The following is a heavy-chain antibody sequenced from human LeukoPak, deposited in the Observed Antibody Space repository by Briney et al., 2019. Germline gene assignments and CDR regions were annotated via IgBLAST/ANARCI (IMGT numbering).Heavy chain of an antibody. CDR1: GGFISSYY. CDR3: ARSSSYYYDSSGPNWFDP. Sequence: SETLSLTCTVSGGFISSYYWSWIRQPPGKGLEWVGYTYYSGSTNYNPSLKSRVTISVDTSKIQFSLKQSSVTAADTAVYYGARSSSYYYDSSGPNWFDPWGQGTLVTVSS. J-gene: IGHJ5*02. CDR2: TYYSGST. D-gene: IGHD3-22*01. V-gene: IGHV4-59*01.